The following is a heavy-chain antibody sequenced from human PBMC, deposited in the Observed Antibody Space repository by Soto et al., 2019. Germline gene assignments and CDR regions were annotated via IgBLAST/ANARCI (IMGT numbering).Heavy chain of an antibody. V-gene: IGHV3-7*01. CDR1: GFIFSTYW. CDR2: IQQEGSEK. Sequence: GGSLRLSCAASGFIFSTYWMTWVRQAPGQGLEWVANIQQEGSEKNYVDSVKGRFTISRDNTKNSLYLQMNSLRVEDTAVYYCARVSGENDFWSGYYGNYYDMDVWGQGTTVTVSS. CDR3: ARVSGENDFWSGYYGNYYDMDV. J-gene: IGHJ6*02. D-gene: IGHD3-3*01.